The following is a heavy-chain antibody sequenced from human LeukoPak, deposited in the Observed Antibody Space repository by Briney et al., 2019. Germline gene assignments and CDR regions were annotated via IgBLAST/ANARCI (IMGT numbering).Heavy chain of an antibody. CDR3: AIYNWGSRFDY. CDR1: GFTFSSYA. CDR2: ISGSGGST. J-gene: IGHJ4*02. D-gene: IGHD7-27*01. V-gene: IGHV3-23*01. Sequence: QPAGSLRLSCAASGFTFSSYAMSWVRQAPGKGLEWVSAISGSGGSTYYADSVKGRFTISRDNSKNTLYLQINSLRAEDTAVYYCAIYNWGSRFDYWGQGTLVTVSS.